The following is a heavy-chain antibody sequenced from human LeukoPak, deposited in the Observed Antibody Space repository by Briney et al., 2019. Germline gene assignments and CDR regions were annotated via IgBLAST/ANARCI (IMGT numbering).Heavy chain of an antibody. CDR1: GFTFSSYS. CDR3: TRDAASGTNWFDP. V-gene: IGHV3-48*01. CDR2: ISSSGTSI. D-gene: IGHD3-3*01. J-gene: IGHJ5*02. Sequence: GGSLRLSCAASGFTFSSYSINWVRQAPGKGLEWVSYISSSGTSIYYADSVKGRFTVSRDNARYSLHLQINSLRGEDTAVYYCTRDAASGTNWFDPWGQGTLVTVSS.